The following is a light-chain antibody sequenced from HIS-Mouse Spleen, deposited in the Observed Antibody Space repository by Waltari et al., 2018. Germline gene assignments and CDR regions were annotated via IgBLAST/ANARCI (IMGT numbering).Light chain of an antibody. Sequence: QSALTQPRSVSGSPGQSVTISCTGTSSDVGGYNYVPWYQQHPGKAPKLMIDDVSKRPSGVPDRCCGSKSGNTASLTISRLQAEDEADYYCCSYAGSYTPWVFGGGTKLTVL. V-gene: IGLV2-11*01. CDR3: CSYAGSYTPWV. J-gene: IGLJ3*02. CDR1: SSDVGGYNY. CDR2: DVS.